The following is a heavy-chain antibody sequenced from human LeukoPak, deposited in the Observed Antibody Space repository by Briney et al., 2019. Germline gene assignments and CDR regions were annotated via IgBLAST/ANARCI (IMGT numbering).Heavy chain of an antibody. J-gene: IGHJ6*02. V-gene: IGHV3-43*02. CDR1: GFTFDDYA. CDR2: ISGDGGST. CDR3: AKEMTARGHCTNGVCYTSPYYYYYYGMDV. Sequence: GGSLRLSCAASGFTFDDYAMHWVRQAPGKGLEWVSLISGDGGSTYYADSVKGRFTISRDNSKNSLYLQVNSLRTEDTALYYCAKEMTARGHCTNGVCYTSPYYYYYYGMDVWGQGTTVTVSS. D-gene: IGHD2-8*01.